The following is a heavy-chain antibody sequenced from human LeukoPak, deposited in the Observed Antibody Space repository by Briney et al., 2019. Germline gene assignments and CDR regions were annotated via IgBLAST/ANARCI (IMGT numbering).Heavy chain of an antibody. V-gene: IGHV3-21*01. CDR3: AREDIVVVVAENYGMDV. J-gene: IGHJ6*02. CDR1: GFTFSSYS. D-gene: IGHD2-15*01. Sequence: GGSLRLSCAASGFTFSSYSMNWVRQAPGKGLEWVSSISGSSSYIYYADSVKGRFTISRDNAKNSLYLQMNSLRAEDTAVYYCAREDIVVVVAENYGMDVWGQGTTVTVSS. CDR2: ISGSSSYI.